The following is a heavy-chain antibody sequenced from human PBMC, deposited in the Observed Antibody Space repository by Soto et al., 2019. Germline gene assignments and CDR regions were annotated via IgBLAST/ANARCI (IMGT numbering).Heavy chain of an antibody. CDR3: ARLSSGWYLVSGWFDP. D-gene: IGHD6-19*01. J-gene: IGHJ5*02. CDR2: IYYRGST. CDR1: GGSISYYY. Sequence: PSETLSLTCTVPGGSISYYYWSWIRQPPGKGLEWIGYIYYRGSTNYTPSLKSRVTISVETSKNQFSLKLGSVTAADTAVYYCARLSSGWYLVSGWFDPWGQGTLVTVSS. V-gene: IGHV4-59*01.